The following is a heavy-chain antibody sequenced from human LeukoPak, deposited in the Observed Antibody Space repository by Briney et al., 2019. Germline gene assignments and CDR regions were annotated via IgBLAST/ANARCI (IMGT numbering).Heavy chain of an antibody. V-gene: IGHV4-59*08. CDR2: IYYSGST. J-gene: IGHJ4*02. CDR3: ARHRGVANFDY. D-gene: IGHD2-15*01. CDR1: GGSISSYY. Sequence: SGTLSLTCTVSGGSISSYYWSWIRQPPGKGLEWIGYIYYSGSTNYNPSLKSRVTISVDTSKNQFSLKLSSVTAADTAVYYCARHRGVANFDYWGQGTLVTVSS.